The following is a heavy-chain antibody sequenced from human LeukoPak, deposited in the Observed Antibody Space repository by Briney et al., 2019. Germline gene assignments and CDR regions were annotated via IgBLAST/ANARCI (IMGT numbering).Heavy chain of an antibody. CDR1: GFTFSSYA. CDR3: ARWDYGDFIFDY. Sequence: PGGSLRLSCAASGFTFSSYAMSWVRQAPGKGLEWVSAISGSGGSTYYADSVKGRFTISRDNSKNTLYLQMNSLRAEDTAVYYCARWDYGDFIFDYWGQGTLVTVSS. J-gene: IGHJ4*02. D-gene: IGHD4-17*01. CDR2: ISGSGGST. V-gene: IGHV3-23*01.